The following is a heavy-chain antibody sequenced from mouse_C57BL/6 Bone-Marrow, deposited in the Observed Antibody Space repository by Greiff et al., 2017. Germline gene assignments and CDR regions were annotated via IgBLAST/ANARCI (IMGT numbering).Heavy chain of an antibody. Sequence: QVQLQQSGAELVKPGASVKMSCKASGYTFTSYWITWVKQRPGQGLEWIGDIYPGSGSTNYNEKFKSKATLTVDTSSSTAYMQLSSLTSEDSAVYYCARRGYSNYEAWFAYWGQGTLVTVSA. D-gene: IGHD2-5*01. V-gene: IGHV1-55*01. CDR2: IYPGSGST. CDR1: GYTFTSYW. CDR3: ARRGYSNYEAWFAY. J-gene: IGHJ3*01.